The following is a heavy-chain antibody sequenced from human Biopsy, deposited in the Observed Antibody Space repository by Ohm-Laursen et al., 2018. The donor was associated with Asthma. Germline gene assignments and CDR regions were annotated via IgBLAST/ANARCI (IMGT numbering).Heavy chain of an antibody. D-gene: IGHD6-19*01. J-gene: IGHJ5*02. CDR2: IHYSGST. CDR3: ARASVAASSNWFDP. CDR1: GGSINIGDYY. Sequence: TLSLTCTVSGGSINIGDYYWSWLRQPPGKGLEWFGFIHYSGSTSYNPSLKGGVTISVDTSKNQFSLKLSSVTAADTAVYYCARASVAASSNWFDPWGQGTLVTASS. V-gene: IGHV4-30-4*01.